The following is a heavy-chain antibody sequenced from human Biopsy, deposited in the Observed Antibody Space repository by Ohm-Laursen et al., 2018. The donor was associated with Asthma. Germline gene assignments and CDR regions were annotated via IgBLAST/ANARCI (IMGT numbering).Heavy chain of an antibody. CDR2: ISYDGNHK. J-gene: IGHJ5*02. CDR1: GFMFRSFG. V-gene: IGHV3-30*03. Sequence: SLRLSCAASGFMFRSFGMHWVRQAPGKGLEWVAVISYDGNHKFYEDSVKGRFTISRDNSKNTMYLVMNSLRPEDTAVYYYARDESFSMASGSWFDPWGQGTLVTVSS. D-gene: IGHD2/OR15-2a*01. CDR3: ARDESFSMASGSWFDP.